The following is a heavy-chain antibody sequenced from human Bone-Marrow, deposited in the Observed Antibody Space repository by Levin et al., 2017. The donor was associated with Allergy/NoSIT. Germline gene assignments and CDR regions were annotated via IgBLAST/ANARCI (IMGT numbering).Heavy chain of an antibody. D-gene: IGHD4-17*01. J-gene: IGHJ6*02. CDR3: ARDTVTSMFYYYGMDV. V-gene: IGHV3-23*01. CDR2: ISGSGAGI. CDR1: GFTLGSYA. Sequence: RAGGSLRLSCAASGFTLGSYAMNWVRQAPGKGLEWVSTISGSGAGIYYADSVKGRFTVSRDNSKNMLYLQMNSLRAEDTAIYYCARDTVTSMFYYYGMDVWGQGTTVTVSS.